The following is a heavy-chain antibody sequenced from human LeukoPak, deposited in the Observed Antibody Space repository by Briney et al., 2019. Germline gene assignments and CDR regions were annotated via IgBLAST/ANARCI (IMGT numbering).Heavy chain of an antibody. V-gene: IGHV3-13*01. D-gene: IGHD3-10*01. CDR3: ARGAGGSGSYSYYFDY. CDR1: GFTFSSYD. Sequence: GGSLRLSCAASGFTFSSYDMHWVRQATGKGLEWVSAIGTAGDTYYPGSVKDRFTISRENAKNSLYLQMNSLRAGDTAVYYCARGAGGSGSYSYYFDYWGQGTLVTVSS. J-gene: IGHJ4*02. CDR2: IGTAGDT.